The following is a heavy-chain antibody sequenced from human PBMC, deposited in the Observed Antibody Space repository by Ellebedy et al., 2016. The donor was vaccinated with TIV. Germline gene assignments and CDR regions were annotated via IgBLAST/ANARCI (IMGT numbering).Heavy chain of an antibody. J-gene: IGHJ6*03. Sequence: GGSLRLSXAASGFTFSSYGMHWVRQAPGKGLEWVAVISYDGSNKYYADSVKGRFTISRDNSKNTLYLQMNSLRAEDTAVYYCAKDHYSGSYYYMDVWGKGTTVTVSS. CDR3: AKDHYSGSYYYMDV. D-gene: IGHD1-26*01. CDR2: ISYDGSNK. V-gene: IGHV3-30*18. CDR1: GFTFSSYG.